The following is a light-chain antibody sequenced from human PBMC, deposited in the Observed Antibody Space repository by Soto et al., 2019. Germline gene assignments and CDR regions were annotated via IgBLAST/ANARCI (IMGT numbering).Light chain of an antibody. CDR3: QQENNWPRA. CDR2: CAS. J-gene: IGKJ4*01. Sequence: EIVMTQFPATLSVSPGERATPSCRASQRFSSTFAWYQQKPGQAPRLLVYCASCRATGIPARFSGSGSGTEFPLSLSSLQSEDCAVYYCQQENNWPRAVGGGTKVDSK. CDR1: QRFSST. V-gene: IGKV3D-15*01.